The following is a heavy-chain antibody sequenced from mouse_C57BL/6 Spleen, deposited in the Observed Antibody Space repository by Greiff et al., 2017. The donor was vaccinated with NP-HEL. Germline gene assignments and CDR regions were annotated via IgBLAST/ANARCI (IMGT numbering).Heavy chain of an antibody. CDR3: ARKDYGSFYAMDY. J-gene: IGHJ4*01. Sequence: EVQLVESGGGLVKPGGSLKLSCAASGFTFSSYAMSWVRQTPEKRLEWVATISDGGSYTYYPDNVKGRFTISRDNAKNNLYLQMSHLNSEDTAMYYCARKDYGSFYAMDYWGQGTSVTVSS. CDR2: ISDGGSYT. CDR1: GFTFSSYA. D-gene: IGHD1-1*01. V-gene: IGHV5-4*01.